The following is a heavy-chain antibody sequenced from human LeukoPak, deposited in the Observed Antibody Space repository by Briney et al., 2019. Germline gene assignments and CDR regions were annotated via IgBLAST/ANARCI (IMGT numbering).Heavy chain of an antibody. J-gene: IGHJ4*02. CDR2: INHSGSI. Sequence: PSETLSLTCAVYGGSLSGYYWSWIRQPPGKGLQWIGEINHSGSIKNNASLKSRVTISIDTSENQFSLKLSSVTAADTAVYYCAREGYDSSGYFRLFDYWGQGTLVTVSS. CDR3: AREGYDSSGYFRLFDY. D-gene: IGHD3-22*01. CDR1: GGSLSGYY. V-gene: IGHV4-34*01.